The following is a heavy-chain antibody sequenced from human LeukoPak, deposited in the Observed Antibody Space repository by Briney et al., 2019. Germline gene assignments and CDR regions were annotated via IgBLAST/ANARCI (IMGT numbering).Heavy chain of an antibody. CDR2: IRNDGSNK. V-gene: IGHV3-30*02. D-gene: IGHD3-9*01. J-gene: IGHJ3*02. CDR3: AKGPNYDILTGWRKTHNAFDI. CDR1: GFTFSSYG. Sequence: PGRSLRLSCAASGFTFSSYGMHWVRQAPGKGLEWVAFIRNDGSNKYYADSVKGRFTISRDNPKNTLYLQMNSLRPEDTAVYYCAKGPNYDILTGWRKTHNAFDIWGQGTMVTVSS.